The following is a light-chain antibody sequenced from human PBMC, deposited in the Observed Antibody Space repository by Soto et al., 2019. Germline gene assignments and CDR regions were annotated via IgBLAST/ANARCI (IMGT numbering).Light chain of an antibody. Sequence: SVLTKPPSVSGAPGERVTISCTRSSSNIGATYDVQWYQQLPGTAPKLLIYGNSNRPSGVPDRFSGSKSGTSASLAITGLQADDEADYYCQSYDSSLSAHYVFGTGTKVTVL. CDR2: GNS. V-gene: IGLV1-40*01. CDR3: QSYDSSLSAHYV. CDR1: SSNIGATYD. J-gene: IGLJ1*01.